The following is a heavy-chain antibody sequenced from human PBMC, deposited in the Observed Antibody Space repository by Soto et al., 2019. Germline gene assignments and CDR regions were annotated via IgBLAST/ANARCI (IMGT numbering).Heavy chain of an antibody. CDR2: IHSDGTSK. Sequence: EVQLVESGGGLVQPGESLRLSCAASGFTFDYYWRHWVRQVPGKGLVWVSRIHSDGTSKTYADSVKGRFTSSRDNAKYPLDLQMNSLRAADTAVYYCARGDRGGFDLWGQGTVVTVSS. CDR3: ARGDRGGFDL. CDR1: GFTFDYYW. V-gene: IGHV3-74*01. D-gene: IGHD3-16*01. J-gene: IGHJ3*01.